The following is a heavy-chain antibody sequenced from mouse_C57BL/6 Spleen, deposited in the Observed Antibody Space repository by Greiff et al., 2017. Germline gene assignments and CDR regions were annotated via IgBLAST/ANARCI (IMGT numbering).Heavy chain of an antibody. CDR3: ARHYSNYPYFDY. D-gene: IGHD2-5*01. J-gene: IGHJ2*01. CDR1: GYTFTSYW. V-gene: IGHV1-50*01. Sequence: QVQLKQPGAELVKPGASVKLSCKASGYTFTSYWMQWVKQRPGQGLEWIGEIDPSDSYTNYNQKFKGKATLTVDTSSSTAYMQLSSLTSEDSAVYYGARHYSNYPYFDYWGQGTTLTVSS. CDR2: IDPSDSYT.